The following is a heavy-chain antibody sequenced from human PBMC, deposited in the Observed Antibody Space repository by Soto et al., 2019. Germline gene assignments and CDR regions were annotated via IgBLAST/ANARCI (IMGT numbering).Heavy chain of an antibody. CDR3: AKGPRSPYYYDSSGYQNWYFDL. V-gene: IGHV3-30*18. D-gene: IGHD3-22*01. Sequence: QVQLVESGGGVVQPGRSLRLSCAASGFTFSSYGMHWVRQAPGKGLERVAVISYDGSNKYYADSVKGRFTISRDNSKNTLYLQMNSLRAEDTAVYYCAKGPRSPYYYDSSGYQNWYFDLWGRGTLVTVSS. CDR2: ISYDGSNK. J-gene: IGHJ2*01. CDR1: GFTFSSYG.